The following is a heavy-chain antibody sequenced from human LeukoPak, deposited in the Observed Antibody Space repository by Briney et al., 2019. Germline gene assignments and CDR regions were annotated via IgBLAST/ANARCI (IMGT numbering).Heavy chain of an antibody. D-gene: IGHD4-11*01. CDR1: GFTFSNAW. J-gene: IGHJ6*02. CDR3: TTDREFGDYSDYYYGMDV. V-gene: IGHV3-15*01. CDR2: IKSKTDGGTT. Sequence: GGSLRLSCAASGFTFSNAWMSWVRQAPGKGLEWVGRIKSKTDGGTTDYAAPVKGRFTISRDDSKNTLYLQMNSLKTEDTAVYYCTTDREFGDYSDYYYGMDVWGQGTTVTVSS.